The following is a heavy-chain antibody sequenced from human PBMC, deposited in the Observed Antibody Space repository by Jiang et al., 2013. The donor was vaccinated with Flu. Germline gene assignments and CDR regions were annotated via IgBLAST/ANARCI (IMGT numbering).Heavy chain of an antibody. V-gene: IGHV1-69*01. Sequence: SGAEVKKPGSSVKVSCKASGGTFSSYAISWVRQAPGQGLEWMGGIIPIFGTANYAQKFQGRVTITADESTSTAYMELSSLRSEDTAVYYCARDRCSGGSCRGWFDPGAREPWSPSPQ. CDR3: ARDRCSGGSCRGWFDP. D-gene: IGHD2-15*01. CDR2: IIPIFGTA. J-gene: IGHJ5*02. CDR1: GGTFSSYA.